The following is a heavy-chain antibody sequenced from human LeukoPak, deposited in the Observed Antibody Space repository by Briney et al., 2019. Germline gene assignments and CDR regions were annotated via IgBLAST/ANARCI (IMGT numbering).Heavy chain of an antibody. CDR1: GFTFSSYS. J-gene: IGHJ4*02. CDR3: ARDSMVRGVIPFDY. V-gene: IGHV3-48*01. Sequence: QPGGSLRLSCAASGFTFSSYSMSWVRQAPGKGLEWGSYISSSSSTIYYADSVKGRFTISRDNAKNSLYLQMNSLRAEDTAVYYCARDSMVRGVIPFDYWGQGTLVTVSS. D-gene: IGHD3-10*01. CDR2: ISSSSSTI.